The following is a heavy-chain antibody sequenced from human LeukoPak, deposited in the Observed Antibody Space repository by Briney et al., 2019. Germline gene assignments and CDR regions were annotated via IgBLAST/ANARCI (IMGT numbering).Heavy chain of an antibody. D-gene: IGHD3-10*01. Sequence: GASVKVSCKASGGTFSSYAISWVRQAPGQGLEWMGGIIPIFGTADYAQKFQGRVTITADESTSTAYMELSSLRSEDTAVYYCARGRSDYYGSGTLAMNWFDPWGQGTLVTVSS. V-gene: IGHV1-69*13. CDR2: IIPIFGTA. J-gene: IGHJ5*02. CDR3: ARGRSDYYGSGTLAMNWFDP. CDR1: GGTFSSYA.